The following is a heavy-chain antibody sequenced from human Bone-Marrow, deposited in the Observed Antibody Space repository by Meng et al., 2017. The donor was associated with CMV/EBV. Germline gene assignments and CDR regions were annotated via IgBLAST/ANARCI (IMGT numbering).Heavy chain of an antibody. CDR3: ARGQAAAGTVYYGMDV. CDR2: INPNSGNT. D-gene: IGHD6-13*01. CDR1: GYTFTGYY. V-gene: IGHV1-8*02. J-gene: IGHJ6*02. Sequence: ASVKVSCKASGYTFTGYYMHWVRQAPGQGLEWMGWINPNSGNTGYAQKFQGRVTMTRNTSISTAYMELSSLRSEDTAVYYCARGQAAAGTVYYGMDVWGRGTTVTVSS.